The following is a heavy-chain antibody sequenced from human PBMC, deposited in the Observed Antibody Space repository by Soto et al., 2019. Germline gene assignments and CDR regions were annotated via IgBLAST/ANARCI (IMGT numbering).Heavy chain of an antibody. D-gene: IGHD2-2*01. J-gene: IGHJ4*02. CDR2: IYYSGST. V-gene: IGHV4-31*03. CDR3: ARANRVVPAESLVDY. Sequence: QVQLQESGPGLVKPSQTLSLTCTVSGGSISSGGYYWSWIRQHPGKGLEWIGYIYYSGSTYYNPSLKSRVTISVDTSKNQFSLKLSSVTAADTAVYYCARANRVVPAESLVDYWGQGTLVTVSS. CDR1: GGSISSGGYY.